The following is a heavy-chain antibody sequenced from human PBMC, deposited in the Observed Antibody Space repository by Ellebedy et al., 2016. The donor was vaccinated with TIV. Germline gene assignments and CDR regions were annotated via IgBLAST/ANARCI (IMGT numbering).Heavy chain of an antibody. D-gene: IGHD4-23*01. J-gene: IGHJ4*02. Sequence: GESLKISCAASGFTFSDYYMSWIRQAPGKGLEWVSYISSSGSTIYYADSVKGRFTISRDNAKNSLYLQMNSLRAEDTAVYYCARDGGYGGNPPHFDYWGQGTLVTVSS. CDR3: ARDGGYGGNPPHFDY. CDR1: GFTFSDYY. V-gene: IGHV3-11*01. CDR2: ISSSGSTI.